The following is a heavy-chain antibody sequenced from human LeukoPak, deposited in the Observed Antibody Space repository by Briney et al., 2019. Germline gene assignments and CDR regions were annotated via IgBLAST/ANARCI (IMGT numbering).Heavy chain of an antibody. CDR3: ARGKDDYGDYYSDY. J-gene: IGHJ4*02. V-gene: IGHV4-31*03. Sequence: SETLSLTCTVSGGSISSGGYYWSWIRQHPGKGLEWIGYIYYSGSTYYNPSLKSRVTISVDTSKNQFSLKLSSVTAADTAVYYCARGKDDYGDYYSDYWGQGTLVTVSS. D-gene: IGHD4-17*01. CDR2: IYYSGST. CDR1: GGSISSGGYY.